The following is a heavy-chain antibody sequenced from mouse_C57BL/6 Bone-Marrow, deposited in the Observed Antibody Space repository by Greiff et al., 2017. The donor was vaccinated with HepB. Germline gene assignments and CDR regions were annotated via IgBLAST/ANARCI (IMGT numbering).Heavy chain of an antibody. CDR2: ISYDGSN. Sequence: EVHLVESGPGLVKPSQSLSLTCSVTGYSITSGYYWNWIRQFPGNKLEWMGYISYDGSNNYNPSLKNRISITRDTSKNQFFLKLNSVTTEDTATYYCARGYGSSSSHWYFDVWGTGTTVTVSS. CDR1: GYSITSGYY. J-gene: IGHJ1*03. D-gene: IGHD1-1*01. CDR3: ARGYGSSSSHWYFDV. V-gene: IGHV3-6*01.